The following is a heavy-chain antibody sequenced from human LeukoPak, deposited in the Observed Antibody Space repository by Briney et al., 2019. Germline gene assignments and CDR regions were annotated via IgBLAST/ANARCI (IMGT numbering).Heavy chain of an antibody. CDR3: AREHCSSTSCYTNEGFDY. D-gene: IGHD2-2*02. J-gene: IGHJ4*02. CDR2: IYTSGST. CDR1: GGSISSGSYY. Sequence: SETLSLTCTVSGGSISSGSYYWSWIRQPAGKGLEWIGRIYTSGSTNYNPCLKSRVTISVDTSKNQFSLKLSSVTAADTAVYYCAREHCSSTSCYTNEGFDYWGQGTLVTVSS. V-gene: IGHV4-61*02.